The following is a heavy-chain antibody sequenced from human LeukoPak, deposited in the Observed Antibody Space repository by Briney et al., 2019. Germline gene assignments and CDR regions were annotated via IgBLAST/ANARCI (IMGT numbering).Heavy chain of an antibody. J-gene: IGHJ5*02. V-gene: IGHV4-61*02. CDR2: IYTSGST. CDR1: GGSISSGSYY. CDR3: ARGVGPYNWFDP. D-gene: IGHD2-15*01. Sequence: SQTLSLTCTVSGGSISSGSYYWSWLRHPAGKGLEWIGRIYTSGSTNYNPSLKSRVTISVDTSKNQFSLKLSSVTAADTAVYYCARGVGPYNWFDPWGQGTLVTVSS.